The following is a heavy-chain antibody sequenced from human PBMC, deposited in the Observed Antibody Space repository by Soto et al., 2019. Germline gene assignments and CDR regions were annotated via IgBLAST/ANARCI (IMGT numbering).Heavy chain of an antibody. Sequence: SGPTLVNPTQTLTLTCTFSGFSLSTSGMCVSWIRQPPGKALEWLARIDWDDDKYYSTSLKTRLTISKDTSKNQVVLTMTNMDPVDTATYYCARMVDSSGWYALDYWGQGTLVTVSS. V-gene: IGHV2-70*11. D-gene: IGHD6-19*01. CDR1: GFSLSTSGMC. CDR3: ARMVDSSGWYALDY. CDR2: IDWDDDK. J-gene: IGHJ4*02.